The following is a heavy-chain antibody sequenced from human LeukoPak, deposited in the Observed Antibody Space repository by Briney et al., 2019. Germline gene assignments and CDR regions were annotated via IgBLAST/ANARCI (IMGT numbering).Heavy chain of an antibody. Sequence: PGGSLRLSCSASGFTFSTYWMNWVRQAPGKGLEWVSSISSSSTYIYYADSMKGRFTISRDNAKISLYLQMNSLNADDTAVYYCARDSPQYYFDYWGQGTLVTVSS. CDR2: ISSSSTYI. J-gene: IGHJ4*02. CDR3: ARDSPQYYFDY. CDR1: GFTFSTYW. V-gene: IGHV3-21*01.